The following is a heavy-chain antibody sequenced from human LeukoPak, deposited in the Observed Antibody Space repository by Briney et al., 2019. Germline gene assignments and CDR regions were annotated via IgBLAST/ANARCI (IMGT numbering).Heavy chain of an antibody. CDR1: GFTFSNYG. CDR2: IWSDGRNK. J-gene: IGHJ4*02. Sequence: GGSLRLSCAPSGFTFSNYGMHWVRQAPGKGLEWVALIWSDGRNKFYTDSVKGRFTISRDNSKNTLDLQMNSLRAEDTAVYYCARDRGFCSGGSCYSNYFDYWGQGTLVTVSS. CDR3: ARDRGFCSGGSCYSNYFDY. V-gene: IGHV3-33*01. D-gene: IGHD2-15*01.